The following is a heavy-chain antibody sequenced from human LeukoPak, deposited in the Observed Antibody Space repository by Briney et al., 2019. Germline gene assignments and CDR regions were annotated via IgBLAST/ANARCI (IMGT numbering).Heavy chain of an antibody. J-gene: IGHJ4*02. V-gene: IGHV3-21*01. Sequence: PGGSLRLSCAASGFTFSSYSMNWVRQAPGKGLEWVSSISSSDTYIYHADSVKGRSTISRDNSKNTLYLQMNSLRAEDTAVYYCAKGPYQLLPFDYWGQGTLVTVSS. CDR2: ISSSDTYI. CDR1: GFTFSSYS. D-gene: IGHD2-2*01. CDR3: AKGPYQLLPFDY.